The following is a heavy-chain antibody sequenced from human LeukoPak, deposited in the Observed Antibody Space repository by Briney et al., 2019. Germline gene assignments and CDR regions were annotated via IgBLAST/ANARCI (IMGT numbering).Heavy chain of an antibody. CDR1: GFTFSSYW. CDR3: ARTNPDYYDSSGRGYFDY. V-gene: IGHV3-7*01. CDR2: IKQDGSEK. Sequence: GGSLRLSCAASGFTFSSYWMSWVRQAPGKGLEWVANIKQDGSEKKYVDSVKGRFTISRDNAKNSLYLQMNSLRAEDTAVYYCARTNPDYYDSSGRGYFDYWGQGTLVTVSS. D-gene: IGHD3-22*01. J-gene: IGHJ4*02.